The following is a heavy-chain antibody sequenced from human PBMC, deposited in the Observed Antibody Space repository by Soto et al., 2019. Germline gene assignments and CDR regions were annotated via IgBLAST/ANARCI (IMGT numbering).Heavy chain of an antibody. CDR3: ARKRPGQYGMDV. CDR1: GGTFSSYA. D-gene: IGHD3-10*01. J-gene: IGHJ6*02. CDR2: IIPIFGTA. V-gene: IGHV1-69*01. Sequence: QVQLVQSGAEVKQPGSSVKVPCKASGGTFSSYAISWVRQAPGQGLEWMGGIIPIFGTANYAQKFQGRVTITADESTSTADMELSSLRSEDTAVYYCARKRPGQYGMDVWGQGTTVTVSS.